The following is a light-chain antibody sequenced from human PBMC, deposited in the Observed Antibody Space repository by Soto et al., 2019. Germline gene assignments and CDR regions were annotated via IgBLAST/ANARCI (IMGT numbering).Light chain of an antibody. CDR3: QHYNSYSEA. CDR1: ERISDY. V-gene: IGKV1-5*03. Sequence: EIEMTESPSTVCSAGGERVTMSWGASERISDYLAWYQQKPGKAPKLLIYKASTLKSGVPSRFSGSGSGTEFTLTISSLQPDDFATYYCQHYNSYSEAFGQGTKVDI. CDR2: KAS. J-gene: IGKJ1*01.